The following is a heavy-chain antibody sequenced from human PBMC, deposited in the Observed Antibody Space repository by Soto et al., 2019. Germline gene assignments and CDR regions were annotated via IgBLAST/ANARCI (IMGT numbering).Heavy chain of an antibody. CDR1: GFTFTRYS. CDR2: ISSTTNYI. Sequence: GGSLRLSCAASGFTFTRYSMNWVRQAPGKGLEWVSSISSTTNYIYYGDSMKGRFTISRDNAKNSLYLEMNSLRAEDTAVYYCARESEDLTSNFDYWGQGTLVSVSS. CDR3: ARESEDLTSNFDY. J-gene: IGHJ4*02. V-gene: IGHV3-21*06.